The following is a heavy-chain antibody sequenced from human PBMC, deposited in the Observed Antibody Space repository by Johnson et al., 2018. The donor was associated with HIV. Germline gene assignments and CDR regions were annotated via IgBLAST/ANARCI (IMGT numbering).Heavy chain of an antibody. J-gene: IGHJ3*02. CDR1: GFTFDDYT. D-gene: IGHD2-21*01. V-gene: IGHV3-43*01. CDR3: RCGRLVLGPHTRGRQTDAFDI. Sequence: VQLVESGGGLVKPGGSLRLSCVGTGFTFDDYTMHWVRQAPGKGLEWVSLISWDGGSTYYADSVKGRFTISRDDSKSIAYLQMNSLKTEDTAVYYCRCGRLVLGPHTRGRQTDAFDIWGQGTMVTVSS. CDR2: ISWDGGST.